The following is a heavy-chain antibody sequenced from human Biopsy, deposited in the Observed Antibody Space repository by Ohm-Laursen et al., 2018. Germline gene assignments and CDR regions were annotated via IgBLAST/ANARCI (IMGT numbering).Heavy chain of an antibody. CDR3: ALQSVAQMKNFDY. CDR1: GFSFTGYY. CDR2: ISPKSGDT. V-gene: IGHV1-2*02. Sequence: ASVKVSCKPSGFSFTGYYIHWVRQAPGQGLEWMGWISPKSGDTNYAHKFQGNITMTRDTSMSTAYMEMSRLRCDDTAVYYCALQSVAQMKNFDYWGQRTLVTVSS. J-gene: IGHJ4*02. D-gene: IGHD6-19*01.